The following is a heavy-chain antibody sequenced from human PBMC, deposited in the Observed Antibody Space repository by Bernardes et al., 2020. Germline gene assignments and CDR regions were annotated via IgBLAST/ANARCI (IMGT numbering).Heavy chain of an antibody. Sequence: ASVKVSCKASGYTFTSYGITWVRQAPGQGLEWMGWISAYNGKTNYAQKLQGRATMTTDTSTSTAYMELRSLRSDDTAVYYCARVGDIMVQGVINFDYWGQGTLVTVSS. CDR1: GYTFTSYG. D-gene: IGHD3-10*01. CDR3: ARVGDIMVQGVINFDY. J-gene: IGHJ4*02. CDR2: ISAYNGKT. V-gene: IGHV1-18*01.